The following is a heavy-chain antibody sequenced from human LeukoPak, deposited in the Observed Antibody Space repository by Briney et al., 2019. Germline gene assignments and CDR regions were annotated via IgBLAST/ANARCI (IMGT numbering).Heavy chain of an antibody. CDR2: ISLTSTHL. Sequence: GGSLRLSCQASGFNINTYYMSWIRQPPGKGLEWVSYISLTSTHLFYADSVKGRFTISRDNAKNSVYLQMNDLRVEDTAVYFCASMPVKESTTSGYYYHEFDYWGQGTQVIVSS. V-gene: IGHV3-11*01. CDR3: ASMPVKESTTSGYYYHEFDY. J-gene: IGHJ4*02. CDR1: GFNINTYY. D-gene: IGHD3-22*01.